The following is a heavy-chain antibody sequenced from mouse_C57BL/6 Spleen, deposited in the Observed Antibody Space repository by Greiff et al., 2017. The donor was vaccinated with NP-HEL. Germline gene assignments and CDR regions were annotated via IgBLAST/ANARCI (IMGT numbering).Heavy chain of an antibody. CDR1: GYTFTSYW. CDR2: IDPSDSET. J-gene: IGHJ1*03. V-gene: IGHV1-52*01. Sequence: QVQLQQPGAELVRPGSSVKLSCKASGYTFTSYWMHWVKQRPIQGLEWIGNIDPSDSETHYNQKFKDKATLTVDKSSSTAYMQLSSLTSEDSAVYYCARSYYDYDRGWYFHVWGTGTTVTVSS. D-gene: IGHD2-4*01. CDR3: ARSYYDYDRGWYFHV.